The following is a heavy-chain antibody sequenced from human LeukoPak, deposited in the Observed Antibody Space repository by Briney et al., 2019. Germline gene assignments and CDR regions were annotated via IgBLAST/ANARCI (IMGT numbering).Heavy chain of an antibody. CDR3: ARWQQLQALDSKAGFDY. J-gene: IGHJ4*02. D-gene: IGHD6-13*01. CDR2: ISSSSSYI. V-gene: IGHV3-21*01. Sequence: GGSLRLSCAASGFTFSSYSMNWVRQAPGKGLEWVSSISSSSSYIYYADSVKGRFTISRDNAKNSLYLQMNSLRAEDTAVYYCARWQQLQALDSKAGFDYWGQGTLVTVSS. CDR1: GFTFSSYS.